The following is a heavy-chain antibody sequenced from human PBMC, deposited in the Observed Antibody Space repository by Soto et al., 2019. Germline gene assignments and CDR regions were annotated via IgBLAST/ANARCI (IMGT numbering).Heavy chain of an antibody. V-gene: IGHV4-31*03. D-gene: IGHD5-12*01. J-gene: IGHJ1*01. CDR1: GGSISSGGYY. Sequence: QVQLQESGPGLVKPSQTLALTCTVSGGSISSGGYYWSWIRQHPGKGLGWIGYLYYSGSTDYNPSLKSRVTISVDPSKDQFSLELSSGTGADTAVYYCASGAGGYNYPEGFQHWGQGTLVTVSS. CDR3: ASGAGGYNYPEGFQH. CDR2: LYYSGST.